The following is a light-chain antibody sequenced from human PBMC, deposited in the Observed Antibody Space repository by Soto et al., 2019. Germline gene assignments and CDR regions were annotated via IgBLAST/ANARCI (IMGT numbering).Light chain of an antibody. J-gene: IGLJ1*01. CDR3: CSYAGSSTYV. CDR2: EGS. V-gene: IGLV2-23*01. CDR1: SSDVGSYNL. Sequence: QSALTQPASVSGYPGQSITISCTGTSSDVGSYNLVSWYQQHPGKAPKLMIYEGSKRPSGVSNRFSGYKSGNTASLTISGLQAEDEADYYCCSYAGSSTYVFGTGTKLTVL.